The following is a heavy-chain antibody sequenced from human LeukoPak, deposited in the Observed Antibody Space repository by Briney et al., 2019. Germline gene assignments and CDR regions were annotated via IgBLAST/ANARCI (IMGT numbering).Heavy chain of an antibody. CDR3: ARGHRAWSY. CDR2: IRGDGSLK. J-gene: IGHJ4*02. V-gene: IGHV3-7*01. Sequence: GGSLRLSCAASDFSFSNYWMTWLRQAPGKGLEWVANIRGDGSLKYYLDSVKGRFTISRDNAKNSLYLQMNSLRVDDTAVYYCARGHRAWSYWGQGTLVTVSS. CDR1: DFSFSNYW. D-gene: IGHD3-3*01.